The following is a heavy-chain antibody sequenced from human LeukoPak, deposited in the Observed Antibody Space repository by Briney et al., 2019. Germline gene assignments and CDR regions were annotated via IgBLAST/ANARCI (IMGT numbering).Heavy chain of an antibody. CDR3: AKASTNWGKFYLDY. J-gene: IGHJ4*02. Sequence: GGSLRLSCVASGFTFSSYDMIWVRQAPGKGLEWVSAISGSSGNTYYADSVKGRFTISRDNSKNTLYLHTNSLRAEDTAVYYCAKASTNWGKFYLDYWGQGTLVTVSS. CDR1: GFTFSSYD. V-gene: IGHV3-23*01. D-gene: IGHD7-27*01. CDR2: ISGSSGNT.